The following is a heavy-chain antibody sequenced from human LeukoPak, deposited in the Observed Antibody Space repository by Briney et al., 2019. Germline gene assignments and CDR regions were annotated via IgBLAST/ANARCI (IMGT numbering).Heavy chain of an antibody. CDR1: GGSISSYY. Sequence: SETLSLTCTVSGGSISSYYWSWIRQPPGKGLEWSGYIYYSGSTNYNPSLKSRVTISVDTSKNQFSLRLSPVTAADTAVYYCARAAGYCSGGSCYYYYYHYMDVWGKGTTVTVSS. CDR2: IYYSGST. J-gene: IGHJ6*03. D-gene: IGHD2-15*01. CDR3: ARAAGYCSGGSCYYYYYHYMDV. V-gene: IGHV4-59*01.